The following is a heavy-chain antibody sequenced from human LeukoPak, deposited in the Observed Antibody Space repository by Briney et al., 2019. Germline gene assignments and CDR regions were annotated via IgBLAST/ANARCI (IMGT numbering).Heavy chain of an antibody. J-gene: IGHJ4*02. V-gene: IGHV4-59*13. CDR3: ARVTGYMIEDYFDS. Sequence: ASATLSLTCTVSGGSISSYYWSWIRQPPGKGLEWIGYIYYSGSTNYNSSLKSRVTILVDMSKNQFSLKLSSVTAADTAVYYCARVTGYMIEDYFDSWGQGTLVTVSS. CDR1: GGSISSYY. CDR2: IYYSGST. D-gene: IGHD3-22*01.